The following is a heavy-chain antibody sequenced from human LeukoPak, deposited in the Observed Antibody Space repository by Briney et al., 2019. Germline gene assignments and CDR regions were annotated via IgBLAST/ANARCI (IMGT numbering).Heavy chain of an antibody. J-gene: IGHJ6*02. V-gene: IGHV3-23*01. CDR1: GFTFSNYA. Sequence: PGGSLRPSCAASGFTFSNYAMSWVRQAPGKGLEWVSGIRGSGDSTYFADSVKGRFTISRDNSKNTVYLQMNRLRAEDTAVYYCARVVATSNYGMDVWGQGTTVTVSS. D-gene: IGHD5-12*01. CDR2: IRGSGDST. CDR3: ARVVATSNYGMDV.